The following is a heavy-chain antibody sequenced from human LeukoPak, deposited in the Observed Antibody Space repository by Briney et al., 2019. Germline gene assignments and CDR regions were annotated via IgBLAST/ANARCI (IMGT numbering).Heavy chain of an antibody. CDR2: ISSSGSTI. CDR1: GFTFSSYC. Sequence: GGSLRLSCAASGFTFSSYCMHWVRQAPGKGLEWVSYISSSGSTIYYADSVKGRFTISIDNAKNSLYLQMNSLRAEDTAVYYCARGYDYVWGSYRKGFDYWGQGTLVTVSS. J-gene: IGHJ4*02. D-gene: IGHD3-16*02. V-gene: IGHV3-48*04. CDR3: ARGYDYVWGSYRKGFDY.